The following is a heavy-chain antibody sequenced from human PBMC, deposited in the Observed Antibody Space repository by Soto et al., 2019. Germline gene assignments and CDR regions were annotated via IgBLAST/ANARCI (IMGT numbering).Heavy chain of an antibody. Sequence: EVQLVQSGPEVKKPGESLRISCRTPGYSFIDYRIGWVCQMPGKGLEWMGMIYPADSDTKYSPSFEGQVTISVDKSITTAYLQWGSLRATDTALYYCARHSLGGIAVPGTPSFYYHYMDVWGTGTTVTVSS. D-gene: IGHD6-19*01. V-gene: IGHV5-51*03. CDR1: GYSFIDYR. CDR2: IYPADSDT. J-gene: IGHJ6*03. CDR3: ARHSLGGIAVPGTPSFYYHYMDV.